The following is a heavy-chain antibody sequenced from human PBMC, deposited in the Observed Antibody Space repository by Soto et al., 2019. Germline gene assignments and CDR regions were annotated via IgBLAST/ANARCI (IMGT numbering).Heavy chain of an antibody. CDR2: ISYDGSNK. D-gene: IGHD6-13*01. V-gene: IGHV3-30-3*01. J-gene: IGHJ4*02. Sequence: QAGGSLRLSCAASGFTFNSYAMHWVRQAPGKGLEWVAVISYDGSNKEYADSVKGRFTISRDNSKKTLYLQMDSLRAEDTAVYHCARPQGRAAGGLTYWGQGTLVTVSS. CDR3: ARPQGRAAGGLTY. CDR1: GFTFNSYA.